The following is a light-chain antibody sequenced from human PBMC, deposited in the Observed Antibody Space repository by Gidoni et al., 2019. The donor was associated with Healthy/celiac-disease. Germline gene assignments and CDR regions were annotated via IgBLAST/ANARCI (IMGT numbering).Light chain of an antibody. Sequence: QSALTQPASVSGSPGQSITISCTGTSSDVGSYNLVSWYQQHPGKAPKLMIYEGSKRPSVVSNRFSGSKSGTTASLTISGLQAEDEADYYCCSYAGSSTVFGGGTKLTVL. V-gene: IGLV2-23*01. CDR3: CSYAGSSTV. J-gene: IGLJ2*01. CDR1: SSDVGSYNL. CDR2: EGS.